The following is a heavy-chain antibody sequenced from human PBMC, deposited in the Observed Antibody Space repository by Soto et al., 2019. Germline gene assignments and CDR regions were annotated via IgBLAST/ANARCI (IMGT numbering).Heavy chain of an antibody. J-gene: IGHJ4*02. CDR2: ISGSGGST. D-gene: IGHD2-2*01. CDR1: GFTFSSYA. V-gene: IGHV3-23*01. Sequence: PGGSLRLSCAASGFTFSSYAMSWVRQAPGKGLEWVSAISGSGGSTYYADSVKGRFTISRDNSKNTLYLQMNSLRAEDTVVYYCANDIVVVPPFDYWGQGTLVTVSS. CDR3: ANDIVVVPPFDY.